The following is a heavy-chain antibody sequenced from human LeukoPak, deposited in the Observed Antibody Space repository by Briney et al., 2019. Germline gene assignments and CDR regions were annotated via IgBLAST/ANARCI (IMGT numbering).Heavy chain of an antibody. J-gene: IGHJ3*02. D-gene: IGHD3-10*01. Sequence: GASVKVSCKASGYTFTGYYMHWVRQAPGQGLEWMGWINPNSGGTNYAQKLQGRVTMTTDTSTSTAYMELRSLRSDDTAVYYCARDGGSVDAFDIWGQGTMVTVSS. V-gene: IGHV1-2*02. CDR2: INPNSGGT. CDR3: ARDGGSVDAFDI. CDR1: GYTFTGYY.